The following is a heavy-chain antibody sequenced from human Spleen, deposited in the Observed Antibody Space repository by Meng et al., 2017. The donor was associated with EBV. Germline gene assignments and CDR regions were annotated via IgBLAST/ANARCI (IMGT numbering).Heavy chain of an antibody. D-gene: IGHD5-24*01. V-gene: IGHV1-2*06. CDR1: GFTFTDYN. CDR2: INPNSGGT. Sequence: QVPLEQSGAEVKKPCASVKVSCDASGFTFTDYNIHWVRQAPGQGLEWMGRINPNSGGTIYAQKFQGRVTMTRDTSISTAYMELTRLRSDDTAVYYCATERWLQLLWYFDLWGRGTLVTVSS. J-gene: IGHJ2*01. CDR3: ATERWLQLLWYFDL.